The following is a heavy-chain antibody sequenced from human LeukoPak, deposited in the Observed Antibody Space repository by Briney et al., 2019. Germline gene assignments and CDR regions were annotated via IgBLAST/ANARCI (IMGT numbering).Heavy chain of an antibody. J-gene: IGHJ4*02. CDR3: APVIDYYGSKGERFDY. CDR2: INPNSGGT. V-gene: IGHV1-2*02. Sequence: SVKVSCKASGYTFTGYYIHWVRQAPGQGLEWMGWINPNSGGTNYAQKFQGRVTMTRDTSISTAYMELSRLRSDDTAVYYCAPVIDYYGSKGERFDYWGQGTLVTVSS. CDR1: GYTFTGYY. D-gene: IGHD3-10*01.